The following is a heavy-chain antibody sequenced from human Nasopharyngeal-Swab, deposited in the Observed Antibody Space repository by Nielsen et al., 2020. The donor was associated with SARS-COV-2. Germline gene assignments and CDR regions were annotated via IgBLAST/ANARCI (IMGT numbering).Heavy chain of an antibody. CDR1: GFTFSSYS. CDR3: SRDRGTGDSYYYYGMDV. J-gene: IGHJ6*02. CDR2: ISSSSSYI. D-gene: IGHD7-27*01. Sequence: ETLSLTCAASGFTFSSYSMNWVRQAPGKGLEWVSSISSSSSYIYYADSVKGRFTISRDNAKNSLYLQMNSLRAEDTAVYYCSRDRGTGDSYYYYGMDVWGQGTTVTVSS. V-gene: IGHV3-21*01.